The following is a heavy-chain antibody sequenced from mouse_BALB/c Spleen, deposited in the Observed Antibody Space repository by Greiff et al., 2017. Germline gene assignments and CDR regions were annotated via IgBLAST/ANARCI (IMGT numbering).Heavy chain of an antibody. V-gene: IGHV5-4*01. CDR1: GFTFSSYA. Sequence: EVQGVESGGGLVKPGGSLKLSCAASGFTFSSYAMSWVRQTPEKRLEWVATISDGGSYTYYPDSVKGRFTISRDNAKNNLYLQMSSLKSEDTAMYYCARGWLRYAVDYWGQGTSVTVSS. D-gene: IGHD2-2*01. CDR3: ARGWLRYAVDY. CDR2: ISDGGSYT. J-gene: IGHJ4*01.